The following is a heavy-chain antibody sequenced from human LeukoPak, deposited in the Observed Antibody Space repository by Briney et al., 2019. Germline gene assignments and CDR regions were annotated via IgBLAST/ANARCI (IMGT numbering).Heavy chain of an antibody. Sequence: GRSLRLSCAASGFTFSNYAMHWVRQAPGKGLEWVAVISYDGNNTFHADSVKGRITLSRDNSNNTLYLQMNSLRTEDTALYYCARDSLAVAGTEFFDYWGQGTLVTVSS. CDR3: ARDSLAVAGTEFFDY. V-gene: IGHV3-30-3*01. J-gene: IGHJ4*02. CDR2: ISYDGNNT. D-gene: IGHD6-19*01. CDR1: GFTFSNYA.